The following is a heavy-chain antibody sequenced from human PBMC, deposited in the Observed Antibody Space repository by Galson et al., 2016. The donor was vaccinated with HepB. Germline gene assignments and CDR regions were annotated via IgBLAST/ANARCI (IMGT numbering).Heavy chain of an antibody. J-gene: IGHJ4*02. CDR3: ARYDFWNGPTFDY. CDR2: ISNSGTT. D-gene: IGHD3-3*01. CDR1: GGSINSDSHY. V-gene: IGHV4-61*02. Sequence: TLSLTCTVSGGSINSDSHYWTWIRQPVGKGLEWPGRISNSGTTSYNPPLNNRVALSIAPSKNRFPLALTSVPAADPAIYFFARYDFWNGPTFDYWGQGTQVIVSS.